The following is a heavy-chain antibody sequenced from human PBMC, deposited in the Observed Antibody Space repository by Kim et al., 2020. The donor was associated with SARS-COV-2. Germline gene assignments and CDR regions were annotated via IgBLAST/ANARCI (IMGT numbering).Heavy chain of an antibody. CDR2: INQDGNEK. V-gene: IGHV3-7*01. D-gene: IGHD7-27*01. Sequence: GGSLRLSCAASGITLSNYWMSWVRQAPGKGLEWVANINQDGNEKYYVDSVKGRFTISRDNAKYSLYLQMDSLRAEDTAVYYCARGGGANWDTNIDYWGQGTLVTVSS. CDR1: GITLSNYW. J-gene: IGHJ4*02. CDR3: ARGGGANWDTNIDY.